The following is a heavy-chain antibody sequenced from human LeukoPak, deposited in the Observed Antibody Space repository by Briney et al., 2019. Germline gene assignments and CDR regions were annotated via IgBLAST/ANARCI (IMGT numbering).Heavy chain of an antibody. CDR2: ISYSGST. J-gene: IGHJ5*02. CDR1: GGSISTHY. CDR3: AKRGVEMSAVRPDNWLDP. D-gene: IGHD5-24*01. V-gene: IGHV4-59*08. Sequence: SETLSLTCSVSGGSISTHYYNWIRQSPGKGLEWIGRISYSGSTNYNPSLQSRVTISIDASKNQFSLRLTSVTAADTAVYYCAKRGVEMSAVRPDNWLDPWGQGTLVTVSS.